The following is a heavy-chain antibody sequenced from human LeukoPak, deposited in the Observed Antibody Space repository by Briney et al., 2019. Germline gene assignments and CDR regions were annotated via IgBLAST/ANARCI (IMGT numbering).Heavy chain of an antibody. D-gene: IGHD3-16*02. V-gene: IGHV4-4*07. CDR1: GGSISSYY. CDR2: IYTSGST. Sequence: SETLSLTCTVSGGSISSYYWSWIRQPAGKGLEWIGRIYTSGSTNYNPSLKSRVTMSVDTSKNQFSLKLSSVTAADTAVYYCARLGMFGGVIVMPPYFDYWGQGTLVTVSS. CDR3: ARLGMFGGVIVMPPYFDY. J-gene: IGHJ4*02.